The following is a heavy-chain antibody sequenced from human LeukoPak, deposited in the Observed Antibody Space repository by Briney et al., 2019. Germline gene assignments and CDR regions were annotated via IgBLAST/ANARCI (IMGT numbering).Heavy chain of an antibody. CDR3: TVGHRGSDFCSSHAEYF. CDR2: IYTTGTT. CDR1: GDSITGYY. J-gene: IGHJ1*01. D-gene: IGHD3-3*01. V-gene: IGHV4-4*07. Sequence: PSETLSLTCTVSGDSITGYYWSWIRQPAGKGLEWIGHIYTTGTTDYNPSLKSRVIMSIDTSKNHFSLKLSSVTAADTAVYYCTVGHRGSDFCSSHAEYF.